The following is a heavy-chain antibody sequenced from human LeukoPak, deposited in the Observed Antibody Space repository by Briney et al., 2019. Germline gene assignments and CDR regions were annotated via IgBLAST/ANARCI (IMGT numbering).Heavy chain of an antibody. CDR2: ISANSGNT. Sequence: ASVKVSCKASGYTFTTYGINWVRQAPGQGLEWMGWISANSGNTNCAKKIQGRVSMTTDTSTSTAYMELRRLRSDDTAVYYCARARAPVTRISSFDIWGQGTMVTVSS. CDR1: GYTFTTYG. D-gene: IGHD4-17*01. J-gene: IGHJ3*02. CDR3: ARARAPVTRISSFDI. V-gene: IGHV1-18*04.